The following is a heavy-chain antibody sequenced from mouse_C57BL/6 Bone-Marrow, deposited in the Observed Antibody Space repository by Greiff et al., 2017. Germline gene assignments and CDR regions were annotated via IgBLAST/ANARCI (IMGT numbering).Heavy chain of an antibody. Sequence: EVKLMESGGDLVKPGGSLKLSCAASGFTFSSYGMSWVRQTPDKRLEWVATISSGGSYTYYPDSVKGRFTISRDNAKNTLYLQMSSLKAEDTAMYYCARLSNWEVDYWGQGTTLTVSS. J-gene: IGHJ2*01. D-gene: IGHD4-1*02. CDR1: GFTFSSYG. V-gene: IGHV5-6*01. CDR3: ARLSNWEVDY. CDR2: ISSGGSYT.